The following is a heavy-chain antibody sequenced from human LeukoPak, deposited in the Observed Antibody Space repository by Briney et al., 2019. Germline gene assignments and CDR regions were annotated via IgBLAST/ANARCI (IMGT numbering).Heavy chain of an antibody. J-gene: IGHJ3*02. CDR2: IYASGNT. CDR1: GGSISSYY. V-gene: IGHV4-4*07. CDR3: ALGNCPTTSCYPGVAFDI. Sequence: PSETLSLTCTVSGGSISSYYWSWVRQPAGKGLEWIGRIYASGNTNYNPSLQSRVTISVDTSKNQSSLKLTSVTAADTAVYYCALGNCPTTSCYPGVAFDIWGQGTMVTVSS. D-gene: IGHD2-2*01.